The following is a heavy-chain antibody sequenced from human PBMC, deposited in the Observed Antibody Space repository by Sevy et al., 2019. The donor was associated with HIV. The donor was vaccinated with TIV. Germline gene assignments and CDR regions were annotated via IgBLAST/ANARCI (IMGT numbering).Heavy chain of an antibody. CDR2: INSDSGVT. V-gene: IGHV1-2*02. CDR3: ARLTTQPTSDLYGLDV. Sequence: ASVKVSCNASGYIFTDYYIHWVRQAPGQGLEWMAWINSDSGVTNYAQRFQGEVTVTRDTSLSTAYLELTNLKSNDTAIYYCARLTTQPTSDLYGLDVWGQGTTVTVSS. CDR1: GYIFTDYY. D-gene: IGHD4-17*01. J-gene: IGHJ6*02.